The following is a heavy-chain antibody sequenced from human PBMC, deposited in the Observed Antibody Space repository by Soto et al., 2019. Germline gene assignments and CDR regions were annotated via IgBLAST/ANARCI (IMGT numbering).Heavy chain of an antibody. Sequence: QVQLVQSGAEVKKPGASVKVSCKASGYTFTSYYMHWVRQAPGQGLEWMGIINPSGGSTSYAQKFQGRVTMTRDTSTSTVYMELSSLRSEDTAVYYCARDLFSIVLVPAATAQEYYYGMDVWGQGTTVTVSS. J-gene: IGHJ6*02. D-gene: IGHD2-2*01. V-gene: IGHV1-46*01. CDR2: INPSGGST. CDR1: GYTFTSYY. CDR3: ARDLFSIVLVPAATAQEYYYGMDV.